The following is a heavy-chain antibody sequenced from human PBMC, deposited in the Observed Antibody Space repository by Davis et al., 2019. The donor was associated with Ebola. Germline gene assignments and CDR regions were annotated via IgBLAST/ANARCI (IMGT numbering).Heavy chain of an antibody. CDR2: IWYDGSNK. J-gene: IGHJ5*02. Sequence: GESLKISCAASGFTFSSYGMHWVRQAPGKGLEWVAVIWYDGSNKYYADSVKGRFTISRDNSKNTLYLQMNSLRAEDTAVYYCASGFSTSCCKNWFDPWGQGTLVTVSS. CDR1: GFTFSSYG. V-gene: IGHV3-30*19. D-gene: IGHD2-2*01. CDR3: ASGFSTSCCKNWFDP.